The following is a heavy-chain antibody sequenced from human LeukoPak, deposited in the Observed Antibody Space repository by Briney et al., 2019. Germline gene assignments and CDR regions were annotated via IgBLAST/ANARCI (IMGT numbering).Heavy chain of an antibody. CDR2: INTDGNTR. J-gene: IGHJ4*02. D-gene: IGHD3-22*01. CDR1: GFTFSTSW. Sequence: GGSLRLSCATSGFTFSTSWMHWARHAPGKGLVWVSRINTDGNTRDYADSVKGRFTISRDNAKNTLYLQMNSLRAEDTAVYYCVRDMGYYDKVWGQGTLVTVSS. CDR3: VRDMGYYDKV. V-gene: IGHV3-74*01.